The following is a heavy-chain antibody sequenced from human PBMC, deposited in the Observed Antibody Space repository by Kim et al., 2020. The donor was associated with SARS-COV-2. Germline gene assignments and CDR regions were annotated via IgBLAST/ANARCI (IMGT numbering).Heavy chain of an antibody. CDR3: ARDRGWSRGGSEFVY. CDR2: ISYDGSNK. V-gene: IGHV3-30*04. CDR1: GFTFSSYA. Sequence: GGSLRLSCAASGFTFSSYAMHWVRQAPGKGLEWVAVISYDGSNKYYADSVKGRFTISRDNAKNTLYLQMNSLRAEDTAVYYCARDRGWSRGGSEFVYWG. J-gene: IGHJ4*01. D-gene: IGHD3-16*01.